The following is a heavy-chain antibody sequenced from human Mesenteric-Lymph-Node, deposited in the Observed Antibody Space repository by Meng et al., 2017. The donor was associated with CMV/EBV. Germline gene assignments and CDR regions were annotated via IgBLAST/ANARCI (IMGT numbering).Heavy chain of an antibody. CDR2: FYPGDSDA. D-gene: IGHD2-2*01. Sequence: GESLKIPCTGSGYLFTSHWIAWVRQMPGKGLEWMGIFYPGDSDARYSPSFQGQVTFSVDKSSSTAYLQWSTLKASDSAMYFCARLERVVVPVVIPDHWGQGTLVTVSS. J-gene: IGHJ4*02. CDR1: GYLFTSHW. CDR3: ARLERVVVPVVIPDH. V-gene: IGHV5-51*01.